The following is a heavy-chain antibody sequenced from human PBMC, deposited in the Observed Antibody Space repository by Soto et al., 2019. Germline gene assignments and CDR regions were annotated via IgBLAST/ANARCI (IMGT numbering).Heavy chain of an antibody. J-gene: IGHJ6*02. CDR2: IMPIFRTP. CDR3: ARDNDRPQLGGNYYYILDV. D-gene: IGHD1-1*01. Sequence: SVKVSCKASGGTFRNSAISWVRQAPGQGLEWMGGIMPIFRTPDYAQKFHGRVTITADESTSTAYMELSGLRSDDTAVYFCARDNDRPQLGGNYYYILDVWGHGTTVTVSS. CDR1: GGTFRNSA. V-gene: IGHV1-69*13.